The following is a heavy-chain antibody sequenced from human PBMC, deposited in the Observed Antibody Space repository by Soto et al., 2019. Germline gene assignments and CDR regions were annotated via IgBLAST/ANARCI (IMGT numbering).Heavy chain of an antibody. CDR3: ARDPGSSGWLAFDI. CDR2: IDSGGNT. V-gene: IGHV3-66*01. D-gene: IGHD6-19*01. CDR1: ELTVKANY. J-gene: IGHJ3*02. Sequence: EVQLVESGGGWVQPGGPLGPPCPASELTVKANYMSWFRKPPGKGLEGVPVIDSGGNTYYADSVKGRFTFSRDNSKNMLYLQMSSLRAEDTGVYYCARDPGSSGWLAFDIWGQGTMVTVSS.